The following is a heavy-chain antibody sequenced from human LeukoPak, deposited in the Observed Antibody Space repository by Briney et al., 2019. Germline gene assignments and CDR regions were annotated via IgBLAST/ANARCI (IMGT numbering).Heavy chain of an antibody. CDR2: IKSKTDGGTT. Sequence: AGGSLRLSCAASGFTFSNAWMSWVRQAPGKGLEWVGRIKSKTDGGTTDYAATVKGRFTISRDDSKTTLYLQMNSLKSEDAAVYYCSAGSVATKAYFDYWGQGSLVTVSS. CDR3: SAGSVATKAYFDY. V-gene: IGHV3-15*01. D-gene: IGHD5-12*01. CDR1: GFTFSNAW. J-gene: IGHJ4*02.